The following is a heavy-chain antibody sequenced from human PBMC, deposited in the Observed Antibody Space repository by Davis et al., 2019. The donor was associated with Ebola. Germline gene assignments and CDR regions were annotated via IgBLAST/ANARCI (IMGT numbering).Heavy chain of an antibody. D-gene: IGHD5-24*01. V-gene: IGHV4-34*01. CDR2: INHSGST. Sequence: SETLSLTCAVSGGSFSGHYWSWIRQPPGKGLEWIGEINHSGSTNYNPSLKGRVTMSVDTSSNQLSLMLSSVTAADTAVYYCALTRDEYTYLFDYWGQGTLVTVSS. CDR1: GGSFSGHY. J-gene: IGHJ4*02. CDR3: ALTRDEYTYLFDY.